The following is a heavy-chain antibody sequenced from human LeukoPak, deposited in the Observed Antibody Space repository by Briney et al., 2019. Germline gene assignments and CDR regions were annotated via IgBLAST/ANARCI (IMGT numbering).Heavy chain of an antibody. Sequence: PGGSLRLSCAVSGFTFRTYGMNWVRQAPGKGLEWVSYISSSSSTIYYADSVKGRFTISRDNAKNSLYLQMNSLRAEDTAVYYCQVYYFDYWGQGTLVTVSS. CDR3: QVYYFDY. V-gene: IGHV3-48*01. CDR2: ISSSSSTI. J-gene: IGHJ4*02. CDR1: GFTFRTYG.